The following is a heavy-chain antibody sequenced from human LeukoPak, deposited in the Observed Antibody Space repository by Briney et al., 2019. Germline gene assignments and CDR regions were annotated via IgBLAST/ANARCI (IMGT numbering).Heavy chain of an antibody. D-gene: IGHD6-19*01. CDR2: INPSGGST. CDR3: ARDPAVAPFDY. CDR1: GYTFTSYY. V-gene: IGHV1-46*01. J-gene: IGHJ4*02. Sequence: GASVKVSCKASGYTFTSYYMHWVRQAPGQGLEWMGIINPSGGSTSYAQKFQGRVTMTRDTSTSTVYMELSGLRSEDTAVYYCARDPAVAPFDYWGQGTLVTVSS.